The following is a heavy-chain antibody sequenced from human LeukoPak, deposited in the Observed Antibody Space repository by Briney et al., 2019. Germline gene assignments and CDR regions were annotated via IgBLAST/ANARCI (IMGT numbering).Heavy chain of an antibody. CDR2: INPNSGGT. CDR3: ARGGYRLGYCSGGSCYTVVY. Sequence: GASVKVSCKASGYTFTGYYMHWVRQAPGQGLEWMGWINPNSGGTNYAQKFQGRVTMTRDTSISTAYMELSRLRSDDTAVYYCARGGYRLGYCSGGSCYTVVYWGQGTLVTVSS. J-gene: IGHJ4*02. V-gene: IGHV1-2*02. CDR1: GYTFTGYY. D-gene: IGHD2-15*01.